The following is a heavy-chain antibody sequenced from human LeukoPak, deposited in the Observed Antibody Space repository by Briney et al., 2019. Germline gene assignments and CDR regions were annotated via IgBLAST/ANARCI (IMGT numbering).Heavy chain of an antibody. CDR1: GYTFTGYY. J-gene: IGHJ3*02. D-gene: IGHD1-26*01. CDR2: INPNSGGT. CDR3: ARDRGGYFHDAFDI. V-gene: IGHV1-2*02. Sequence: ASVKVSFKASGYTFTGYYMHWVRQAPGQGLEYMGWINPNSGGTNYAQKFQDRVTMTGDTSISTAYMELSRLKSDDTAVYYCARDRGGYFHDAFDIWGQGTMSPSLQ.